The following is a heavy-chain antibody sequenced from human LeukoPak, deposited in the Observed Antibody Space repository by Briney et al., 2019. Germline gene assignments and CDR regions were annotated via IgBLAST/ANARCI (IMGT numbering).Heavy chain of an antibody. CDR3: ARGLGIAAAGKSPFDY. CDR2: INPNSGGT. J-gene: IGHJ4*02. D-gene: IGHD6-13*01. CDR1: GYTFTGYY. V-gene: IGHV1-2*02. Sequence: ASVKVSCKASGYTFTGYYMHWVRQAPGQGLEWMGWINPNSGGTNYAQKFQGRVTMTRDTSISTAYIELSRLRSDDTAVYYCARGLGIAAAGKSPFDYWGQGTLVTVSS.